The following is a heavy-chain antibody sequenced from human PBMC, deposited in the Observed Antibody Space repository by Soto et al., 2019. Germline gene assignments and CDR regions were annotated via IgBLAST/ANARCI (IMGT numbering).Heavy chain of an antibody. Sequence: QVQLVQSGAEVKKPGSSVKVSCKASGGTFSSYAISWVRQAPGQGLEWMGGIIPIFGTANYAQKFQGRVTITADESTSTAYMERSSLRSEDTAVYYCARVRGGAAAGTMEGGWFDPWGQGTLVTVSS. CDR3: ARVRGGAAAGTMEGGWFDP. CDR1: GGTFSSYA. J-gene: IGHJ5*02. D-gene: IGHD6-13*01. V-gene: IGHV1-69*12. CDR2: IIPIFGTA.